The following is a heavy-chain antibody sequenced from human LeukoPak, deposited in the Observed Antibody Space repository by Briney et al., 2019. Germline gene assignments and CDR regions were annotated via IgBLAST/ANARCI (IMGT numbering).Heavy chain of an antibody. V-gene: IGHV3-20*04. J-gene: IGHJ5*02. CDR1: GFTFDDYG. D-gene: IGHD1-26*01. CDR3: ARTSAGNWFDP. Sequence: PGGSLRLSCAASGFTFDDYGMSWVRQGPGKGLKWVSGINWNGGNTGYADSVKGRFTIFRDNAKNSLYLEMDSLRVEDTALYYCARTSAGNWFDPWGQGTLVTVSS. CDR2: INWNGGNT.